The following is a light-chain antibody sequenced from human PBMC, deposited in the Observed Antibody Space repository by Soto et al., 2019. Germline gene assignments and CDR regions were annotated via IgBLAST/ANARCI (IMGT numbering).Light chain of an antibody. V-gene: IGKV3-11*01. CDR3: QQRSNWPLMYT. CDR1: QSVSSY. CDR2: DAS. Sequence: EIVLTQSPATLSLSPGERATLSCRASQSVSSYLAWYQQKPGQAPRLLIYDASHRATGIPARFSGSGSGTDFTLHISRLEREDFAVYYCQQRSNWPLMYTFGQGTKLQIK. J-gene: IGKJ2*01.